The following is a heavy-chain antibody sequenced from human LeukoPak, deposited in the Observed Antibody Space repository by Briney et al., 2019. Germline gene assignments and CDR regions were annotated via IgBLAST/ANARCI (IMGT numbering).Heavy chain of an antibody. D-gene: IGHD6-19*01. V-gene: IGHV4-31*03. CDR3: ARTRPGFIAVAAGGWFDP. CDR2: IYYSGSP. J-gene: IGHJ5*02. CDR1: GGSISSGGYY. Sequence: PSETLSLTCSVSGGSISSGGYYWSWVRQHPGKGLEWIGYIYYSGSPYYNPSLKSRLTISIDTSKNQFSLKLSSVTAADTAVYYCARTRPGFIAVAAGGWFDPWGQGTLVTVSS.